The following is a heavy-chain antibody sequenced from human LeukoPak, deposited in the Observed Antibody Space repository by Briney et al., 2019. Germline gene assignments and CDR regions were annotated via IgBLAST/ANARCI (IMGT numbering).Heavy chain of an antibody. J-gene: IGHJ6*02. CDR3: ARGGYSYGLYYYYGMDV. D-gene: IGHD5-18*01. CDR2: INPSGGST. Sequence: GASVKVSCKASGYTFTSYYMHWVRQAPGQGLEWMGIINPSGGSTSYAQKFQGRVTMTRDTSTSTVYMELSSLRSEDTAVYYCARGGYSYGLYYYYGMDVWGQGTTVTVSS. CDR1: GYTFTSYY. V-gene: IGHV1-46*01.